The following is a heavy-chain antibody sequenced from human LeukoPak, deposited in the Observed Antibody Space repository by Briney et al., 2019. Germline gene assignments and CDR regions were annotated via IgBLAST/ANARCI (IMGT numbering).Heavy chain of an antibody. D-gene: IGHD3-10*01. J-gene: IGHJ4*02. V-gene: IGHV3-23*01. CDR2: LSGSGGGT. CDR1: GITLSNYG. Sequence: GSLRLSCAVSGITLSNYGMSWVRQAPGKGLEWVAGLSGSGGGTNYADSVQGRFTISRDNPKNTLYLQMNSLRAEDTAVYFCAKRGVVIRVLLVGFHKEAYYFDSWGQGALVTVSS. CDR3: AKRGVVIRVLLVGFHKEAYYFDS.